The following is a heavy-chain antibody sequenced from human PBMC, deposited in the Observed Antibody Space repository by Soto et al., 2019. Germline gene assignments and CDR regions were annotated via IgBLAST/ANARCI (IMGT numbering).Heavy chain of an antibody. CDR3: ARHRGPMVRGVITNWFDT. CDR2: TYYSGST. D-gene: IGHD3-10*01. Sequence: SETLSLTCTVSGGSTSSSSYYWGWIRQPPGKGLEWIGSTYYSGSTYYNPSLKSRVTISVDTSKNQFSLKLSSVTAADTAVYYCARHRGPMVRGVITNWFDTWGQGTLVTVSS. V-gene: IGHV4-39*01. CDR1: GGSTSSSSYY. J-gene: IGHJ5*02.